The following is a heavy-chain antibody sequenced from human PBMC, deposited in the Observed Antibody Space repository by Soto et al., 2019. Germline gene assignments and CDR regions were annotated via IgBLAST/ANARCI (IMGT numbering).Heavy chain of an antibody. CDR1: GGSISSGDYY. CDR3: ARDNSDIAEQN. Sequence: SETLSLTCTVSGGSISSGDYYWSWIRQPPGKGLEWIGYIYYSGSTYYNPSLKSRVTISVDTSKNQFSLKLSSVTAADTAVYYCARDNSDIAEQNWGQGTLVTVSS. CDR2: IYYSGST. D-gene: IGHD6-13*01. V-gene: IGHV4-30-4*01. J-gene: IGHJ4*02.